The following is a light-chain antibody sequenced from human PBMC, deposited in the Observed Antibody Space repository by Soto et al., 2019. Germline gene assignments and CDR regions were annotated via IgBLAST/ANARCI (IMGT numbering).Light chain of an antibody. J-gene: IGKJ1*01. Sequence: EVVMTQSPATLSVSPGERATLSCRASESVSSKLVWYQQKPGQAPRLLMYDTSTRAPGIPARFSGSGSGTDFTLTISSLEPEDFAVYYCQQLTDWPPQWTFGQGTKVDI. CDR1: ESVSSK. CDR3: QQLTDWPPQWT. V-gene: IGKV3-15*01. CDR2: DTS.